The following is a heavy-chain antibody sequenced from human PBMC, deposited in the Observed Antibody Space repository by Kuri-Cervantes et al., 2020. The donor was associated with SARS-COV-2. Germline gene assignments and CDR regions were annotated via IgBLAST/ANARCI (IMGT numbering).Heavy chain of an antibody. CDR1: GYTFTSYG. Sequence: ASVKVSCKASGYTFTSYGISWVRQAPGQGLEWMGWISAYNGNTNYAQKFQGRVTITTDESTSTAYMELSSLRSEDTAVYYCARMTTGDYMDVWGKGTTVTVSS. J-gene: IGHJ6*03. CDR3: ARMTTGDYMDV. V-gene: IGHV1-18*01. D-gene: IGHD7-27*01. CDR2: ISAYNGNT.